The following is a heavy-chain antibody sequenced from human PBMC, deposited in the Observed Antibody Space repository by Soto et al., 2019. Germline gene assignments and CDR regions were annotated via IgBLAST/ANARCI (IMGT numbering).Heavy chain of an antibody. CDR2: INSDGSVS. D-gene: IGHD2-15*01. CDR1: GFTFSNYW. J-gene: IGHJ6*03. CDR3: ARGDCVGGTCYSLAGSFGYYMDV. Sequence: EVQLVESGGGLVQPGGSLRLSCAASGFTFSNYWMYWVRQAPGKGLVWVSRINSDGSVSSYADSVKGRLTISRDNVKNTLYLQIDSLRAEDTAVYYCARGDCVGGTCYSLAGSFGYYMDVWGKGTTVTVFS. V-gene: IGHV3-74*01.